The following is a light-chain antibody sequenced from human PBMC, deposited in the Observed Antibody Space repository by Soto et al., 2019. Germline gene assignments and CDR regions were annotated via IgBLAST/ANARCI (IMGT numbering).Light chain of an antibody. CDR3: QQYYSTPVT. J-gene: IGKJ5*01. V-gene: IGKV4-1*01. CDR1: QSVLYTSNNK. Sequence: DIVMTQSPDSLAVSLGERATINCKSSQSVLYTSNNKLAWYQQKPGQPPKLLIYWASTRESGVPDRFGGSGSGTDFTLTISSLQAEDVAVYYCQQYYSTPVTFGQGTRLEIK. CDR2: WAS.